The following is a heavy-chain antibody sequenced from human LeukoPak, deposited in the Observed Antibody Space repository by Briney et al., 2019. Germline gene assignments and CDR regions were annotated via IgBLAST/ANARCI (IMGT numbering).Heavy chain of an antibody. CDR1: GFTFSSYG. CDR2: IRYDGSNK. J-gene: IGHJ3*02. Sequence: GGSLRLSCAASGFTFSSYGMHWVRQAPGKGLEWVAFIRYDGSNKYYADSVKGRFTISRDNSKNTLYLQMNSLRAEDTAVYYCVKDMTTVTPGAFDIWGQGTMVTVSS. D-gene: IGHD4-17*01. V-gene: IGHV3-30*02. CDR3: VKDMTTVTPGAFDI.